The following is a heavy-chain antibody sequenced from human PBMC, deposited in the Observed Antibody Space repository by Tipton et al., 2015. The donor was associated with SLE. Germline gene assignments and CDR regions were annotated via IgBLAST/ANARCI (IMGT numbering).Heavy chain of an antibody. CDR2: ISGSGGST. CDR1: GFTFSNYA. D-gene: IGHD3-10*01. CDR3: AKDILEKWFREDYGMDV. J-gene: IGHJ6*02. Sequence: SLRLSCAASGFTFSNYAMNWVRQAPGKGLEWVSAISGSGGSTYYADSVKGRFTISRDNAKNSLYLQMNSLRSEDTALYYCAKDILEKWFREDYGMDVWGQGTTVTVSS. V-gene: IGHV3-23*01.